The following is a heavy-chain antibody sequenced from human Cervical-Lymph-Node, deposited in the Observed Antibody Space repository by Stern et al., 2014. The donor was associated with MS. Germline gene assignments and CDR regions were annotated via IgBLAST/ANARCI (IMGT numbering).Heavy chain of an antibody. V-gene: IGHV1-69*01. CDR1: GGTFSSYG. CDR3: ARTDKYCSSASCSGNWFDP. D-gene: IGHD2-2*01. Sequence: LQLVESGAEVKKPGSSVKVSCKASGGTFSSYGIRWVRSPPGQGLEWMGGILPIFGTANSVQKFQGRVTITADESTSTAYMELSSLRSEDTAVYYCARTDKYCSSASCSGNWFDPWGQGTLVTVSS. J-gene: IGHJ5*02. CDR2: ILPIFGTA.